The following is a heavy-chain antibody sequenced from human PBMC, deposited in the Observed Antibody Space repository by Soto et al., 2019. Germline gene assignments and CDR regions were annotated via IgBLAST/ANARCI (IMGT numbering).Heavy chain of an antibody. D-gene: IGHD3-22*01. V-gene: IGHV1-18*01. CDR2: ISAYNGNT. Sequence: ASVKVSCKASGYTFTSYGISWVRQAPGQGLEWMGCISAYNGNTNYAQKLQGRVTMTTDTSTSTAYMELRSLRSDDTAVYYCASVQGDSSGYYYTYYWYFDLWGRGTLVAVS. CDR3: ASVQGDSSGYYYTYYWYFDL. J-gene: IGHJ2*01. CDR1: GYTFTSYG.